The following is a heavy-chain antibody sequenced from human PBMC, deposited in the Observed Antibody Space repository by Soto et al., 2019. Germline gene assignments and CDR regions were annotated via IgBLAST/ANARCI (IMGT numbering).Heavy chain of an antibody. CDR2: ISAYNGNT. D-gene: IGHD6-6*01. CDR1: GYTFTSYG. CDR3: ARIGIAARRNYYYYGMDV. V-gene: IGHV1-18*04. J-gene: IGHJ6*02. Sequence: ASVKVSCKASGYTFTSYGISWVRQAPGQGLEWMGWISAYNGNTNYAQKLQGRVTMTTDTSISTAYMELSSLRSEDTAVYYCARIGIAARRNYYYYGMDVWGHGTTVTVSS.